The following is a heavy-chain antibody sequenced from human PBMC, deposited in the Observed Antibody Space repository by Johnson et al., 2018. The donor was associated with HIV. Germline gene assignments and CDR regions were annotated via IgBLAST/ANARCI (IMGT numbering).Heavy chain of an antibody. D-gene: IGHD3-22*01. Sequence: QVQLVESGGGLVQPGGSLRLSCAASGFTFSSYAMHWVRQAPGKGLEWVAVISYDGSNKYYADSVKGRFTISRDNSKNTLYLQMNSLRAEDTAVYYCAKGASITMIVAVVRAFDIWGQGTMVTVSS. V-gene: IGHV3-30-3*01. CDR3: AKGASITMIVAVVRAFDI. J-gene: IGHJ3*02. CDR2: ISYDGSNK. CDR1: GFTFSSYA.